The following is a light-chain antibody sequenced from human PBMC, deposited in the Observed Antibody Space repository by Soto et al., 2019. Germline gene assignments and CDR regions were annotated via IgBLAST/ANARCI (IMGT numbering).Light chain of an antibody. CDR2: DAS. V-gene: IGKV3-11*01. CDR1: QSVSTH. J-gene: IGKJ5*01. Sequence: ELVLTQSPSTLSLSPGEKSTLSCMASQSVSTHLAWFQQKPGQAPRLLIYDASNRATGIPARFSGSGSGTDFTLTISSLEPEDFAVYYCQQRGNWPPITFGQGTLLEIK. CDR3: QQRGNWPPIT.